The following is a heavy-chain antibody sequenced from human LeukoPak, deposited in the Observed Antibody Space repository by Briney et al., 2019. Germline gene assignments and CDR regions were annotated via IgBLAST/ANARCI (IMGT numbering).Heavy chain of an antibody. CDR2: VYYSGSF. CDR1: GASIDNGDSGGYS. V-gene: IGHV4-39*07. D-gene: IGHD4/OR15-4a*01. Sequence: PSETLSLTCSVSGASIDNGDSGGYSWAWLRQPPGKGLERIGSVYYSGSFKYNPSLKGRVSISRDMSKNQLFLNLNSVNATDTAVYYCARRDYAAWFDPWGQGNLVTVSS. J-gene: IGHJ5*02. CDR3: ARRDYAAWFDP.